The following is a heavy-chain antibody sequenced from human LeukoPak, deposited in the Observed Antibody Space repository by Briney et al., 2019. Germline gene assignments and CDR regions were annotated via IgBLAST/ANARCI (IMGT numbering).Heavy chain of an antibody. J-gene: IGHJ5*02. Sequence: GGSLRLSCAASGFTFSSYAMNWVRQPPGKGLEWVSSISSSSSHIYYADSVKGRFTISRDNAKNSLYLQMNSLRAEDTAVYYCASFSIASSSTWFDPWGQGTLVTVSS. D-gene: IGHD6-6*01. V-gene: IGHV3-21*01. CDR3: ASFSIASSSTWFDP. CDR1: GFTFSSYA. CDR2: ISSSSSHI.